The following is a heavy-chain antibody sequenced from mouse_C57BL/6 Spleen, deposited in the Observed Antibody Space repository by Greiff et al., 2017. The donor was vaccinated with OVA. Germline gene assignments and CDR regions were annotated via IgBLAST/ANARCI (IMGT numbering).Heavy chain of an antibody. CDR3: ARGPLDSSGAWFAY. CDR1: GYSFTGYY. V-gene: IGHV1-42*01. J-gene: IGHJ3*01. CDR2: INPSTGGT. D-gene: IGHD3-2*02. Sequence: VQLQQSGPELVKPGASVKISCKASGYSFTGYYMNWVKQSPEKSLEWIGEINPSTGGTTYNQKFKAKATLTVDKSSSTAYMQLKSLTSEDSAVYYGARGPLDSSGAWFAYWGQGTLVTVSA.